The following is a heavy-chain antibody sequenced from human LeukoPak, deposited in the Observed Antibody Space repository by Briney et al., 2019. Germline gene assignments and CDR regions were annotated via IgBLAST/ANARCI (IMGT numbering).Heavy chain of an antibody. CDR2: VSNDGSYT. CDR3: AKEFPGYGFDY. CDR1: GFTFSSYG. Sequence: PGGSLTLSCVASGFTFSSYGMHWVRQAPGKGLEWMAVVSNDGSYTYYADSMRGRFTISRDSSKNTLYLQMNSLRPEDTAVYYCAKEFPGYGFDYWGQGTLVTVSS. J-gene: IGHJ4*02. D-gene: IGHD5-12*01. V-gene: IGHV3-30*18.